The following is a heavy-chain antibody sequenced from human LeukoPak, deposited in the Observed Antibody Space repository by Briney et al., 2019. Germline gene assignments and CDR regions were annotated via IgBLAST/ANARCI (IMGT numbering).Heavy chain of an antibody. Sequence: KPSETLSLTCTVSGGSIYSSSYYWGWIRQTPGKGLEWIGSMYYTGNSFYNPSLKSRVTISVDTSKNQFSLNLSSVTAADTAIYYCARDRKLVAGTRYFDYWGQGTLVTVSS. CDR3: ARDRKLVAGTRYFDY. CDR1: GGSIYSSSYY. J-gene: IGHJ4*02. V-gene: IGHV4-39*07. D-gene: IGHD6-19*01. CDR2: MYYTGNS.